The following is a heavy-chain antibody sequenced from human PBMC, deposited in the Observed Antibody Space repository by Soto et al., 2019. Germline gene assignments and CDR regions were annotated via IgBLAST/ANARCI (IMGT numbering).Heavy chain of an antibody. CDR3: ARTEMATPYFDY. CDR1: GGSISSGDYY. J-gene: IGHJ4*02. V-gene: IGHV4-30-4*01. CDR2: IYYSGST. D-gene: IGHD5-12*01. Sequence: QVQLQESGPGLVKPSQTLSLTCTVSGGSISSGDYYWSWIRQPPGKGLEWIGYIYYSGSTYYNPSLKSRLTISEDPSKNQSPLKLSSGTPADAAVYYCARTEMATPYFDYWGQGTLVTVSS.